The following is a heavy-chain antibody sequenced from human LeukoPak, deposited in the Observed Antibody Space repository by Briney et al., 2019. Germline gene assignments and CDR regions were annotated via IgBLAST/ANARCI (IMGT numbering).Heavy chain of an antibody. CDR1: GGSISSSSYY. CDR3: ARHTSGYSSSWYWPNWFDP. D-gene: IGHD6-13*01. J-gene: IGHJ5*02. V-gene: IGHV4-39*01. Sequence: PSETLSLTCTVSGGSISSSSYYWGWIRQPPGKGLEWIGSIYYSGSTYYNPSLKSRVTISVDTSKNQFSLKLSSVTAADTAVYYCARHTSGYSSSWYWPNWFDPWGQGTLVTVSS. CDR2: IYYSGST.